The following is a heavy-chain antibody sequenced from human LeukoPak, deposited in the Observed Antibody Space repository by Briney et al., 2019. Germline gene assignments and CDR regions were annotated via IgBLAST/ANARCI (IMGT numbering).Heavy chain of an antibody. D-gene: IGHD3-22*01. CDR1: EFTFSTYA. V-gene: IGHV3-23*01. CDR3: AKKLRLGYYYDSSGYHPLDY. CDR2: ISGSGGST. J-gene: IGHJ4*02. Sequence: GGSLRLSCAASEFTFSTYAMSWVRQAPGKGLEWVSAISGSGGSTYYADSVNGRFTIPRDNSKNTLYLQMNSLRAEDTAVYCCAKKLRLGYYYDSSGYHPLDYWGQGTLVTVSS.